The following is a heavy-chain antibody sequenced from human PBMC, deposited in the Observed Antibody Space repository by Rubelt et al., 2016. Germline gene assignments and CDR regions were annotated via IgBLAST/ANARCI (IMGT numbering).Heavy chain of an antibody. CDR3: ARVTIWDFDY. J-gene: IGHJ4*02. Sequence: QVQLVQSGAEVKKPGASVKVSCKASGYTFTSYDINWVRQATGQGLEWMGWMNPNSGNTGYAHKFQGKVTMTTDTSTSTAYMELRSRRSDDTAVYYCARVTIWDFDYWGQGTLVTVSS. D-gene: IGHD2-2*01. CDR2: MNPNSGNT. V-gene: IGHV1-8*01. CDR1: GYTFTSYD.